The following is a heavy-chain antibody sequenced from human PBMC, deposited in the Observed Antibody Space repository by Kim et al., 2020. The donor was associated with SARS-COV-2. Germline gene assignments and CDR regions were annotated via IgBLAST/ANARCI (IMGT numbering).Heavy chain of an antibody. CDR1: GFTFSGYA. Sequence: GGSLRLSCAASGFTFSGYAMSWVRQAPGKGLEWVSAISGSGGSTYYADSVKGRFTISRDNSKNTLYLQMNSLRAEDTAVYYCAKDRTLYYDFWSGYDRPRDGMDVWGQGTTVTVSS. J-gene: IGHJ6*02. CDR2: ISGSGGST. CDR3: AKDRTLYYDFWSGYDRPRDGMDV. V-gene: IGHV3-23*01. D-gene: IGHD3-3*01.